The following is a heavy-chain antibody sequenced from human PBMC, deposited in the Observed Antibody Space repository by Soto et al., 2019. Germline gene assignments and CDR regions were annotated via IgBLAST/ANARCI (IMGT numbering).Heavy chain of an antibody. CDR2: ISYSVST. CDR1: GGSISSFY. D-gene: IGHD5-12*01. CDR3: ARGGRMATTPFDY. V-gene: IGHV4-59*01. Sequence: PSETLSLTCTVSGGSISSFYWSWIRQPPGKGLEWIGYISYSVSTNYNPSLKSRVTISVDTSKNQFSLKLSSVTAADTAVYFCARGGRMATTPFDYWGQGTLVTAPQ. J-gene: IGHJ4*02.